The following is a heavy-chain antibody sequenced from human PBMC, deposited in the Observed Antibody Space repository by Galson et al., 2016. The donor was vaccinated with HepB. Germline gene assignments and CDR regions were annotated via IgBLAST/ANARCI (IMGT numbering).Heavy chain of an antibody. CDR1: GFTVGNNY. Sequence: SLRLSCAASGFTVGNNYMSWVRQAPGRGLEWVSLIYSGGSTYYADSVKGRFTGSRDNSKNTLYLQMNSLRGEDTAVYYCAKERARMTMLAVAPHGMDVWGPGTTVTGSS. V-gene: IGHV3-66*02. D-gene: IGHD3-22*01. CDR3: AKERARMTMLAVAPHGMDV. J-gene: IGHJ6*02. CDR2: IYSGGST.